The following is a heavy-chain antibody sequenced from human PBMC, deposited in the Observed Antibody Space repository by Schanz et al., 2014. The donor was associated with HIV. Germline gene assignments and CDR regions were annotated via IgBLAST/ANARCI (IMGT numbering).Heavy chain of an antibody. J-gene: IGHJ4*02. CDR1: GFHFDDYA. D-gene: IGHD4-17*01. CDR3: ACECDYGGNSCFDY. CDR2: ISWNSGSI. Sequence: EVQLVESGGGLVQPGRSLRLSCAASGFHFDDYAMYWVRQSPGKGLEWVSCISWNSGSIGYADSVKGRFTISRDNAKNSLYLQMNSLRAEDTALYYCACECDYGGNSCFDYWGQGTLVTVSS. V-gene: IGHV3-9*01.